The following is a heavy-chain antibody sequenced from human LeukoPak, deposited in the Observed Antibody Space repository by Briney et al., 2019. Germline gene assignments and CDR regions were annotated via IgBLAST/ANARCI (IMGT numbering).Heavy chain of an antibody. CDR2: ISSNGGST. J-gene: IGHJ6*03. Sequence: GGSLRLSCGASGFTFSNYAMHWVRQAPGKGLEYVSAISSNGGSTYYANSVKGRFTISRDNSKNTLYLQMGSLRAEDMAVYYCARDRFSYYYYMDVWGKGITVTVSS. V-gene: IGHV3-64*01. CDR3: ARDRFSYYYYMDV. CDR1: GFTFSNYA.